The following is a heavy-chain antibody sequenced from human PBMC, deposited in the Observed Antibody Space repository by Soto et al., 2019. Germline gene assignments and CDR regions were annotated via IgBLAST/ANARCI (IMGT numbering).Heavy chain of an antibody. J-gene: IGHJ5*02. CDR1: GYTFTSYY. CDR2: INPSGGST. D-gene: IGHD6-13*01. Sequence: ASVKVSCKASGYTFTSYYMHWVRQAPGQGLEWMGIINPSGGSTSYAQKFQGRVTMTRDTSTSTVYMELSSLRSEDTAVYYCARDEGGAAAGTAWFDPWGQGTLVTVSS. CDR3: ARDEGGAAAGTAWFDP. V-gene: IGHV1-46*01.